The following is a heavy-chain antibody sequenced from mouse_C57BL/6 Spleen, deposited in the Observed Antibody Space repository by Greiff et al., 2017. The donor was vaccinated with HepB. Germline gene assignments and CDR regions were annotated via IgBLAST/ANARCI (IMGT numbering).Heavy chain of an antibody. J-gene: IGHJ2*01. CDR1: GYTFTSYG. D-gene: IGHD1-1*01. Sequence: QVQLQQSGAELARPGASVKLSCKASGYTFTSYGISWVKQRTGQGLEWIGEIYPRSGNTYYNEKLKGKATLTADKSSSTAYMELRSLTSEDSAVYFCARIITTVVDPYYFDDWGQGTTLTVSS. V-gene: IGHV1-81*01. CDR3: ARIITTVVDPYYFDD. CDR2: IYPRSGNT.